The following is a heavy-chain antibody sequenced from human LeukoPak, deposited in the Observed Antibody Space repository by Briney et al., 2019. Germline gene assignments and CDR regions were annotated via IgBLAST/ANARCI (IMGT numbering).Heavy chain of an antibody. CDR3: ARHLLRFFNWFDP. CDR1: GGSISGYY. J-gene: IGHJ5*02. CDR2: IYYSGST. Sequence: SETLSLTCTVSGGSISGYYWGWIRQPPGKGLEWIGSIYYSGSTYYNPSLKSRVTISVDTSKNQFSLKLSSVTAADTAVYYCARHLLRFFNWFDPWGQGTLVTVSS. V-gene: IGHV4-39*01. D-gene: IGHD3-3*01.